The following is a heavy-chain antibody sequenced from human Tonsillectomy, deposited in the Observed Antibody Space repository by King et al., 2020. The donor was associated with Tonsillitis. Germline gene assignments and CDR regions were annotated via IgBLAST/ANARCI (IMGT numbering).Heavy chain of an antibody. V-gene: IGHV3-30*02. CDR1: GFTFSSYG. Sequence: QLVQSGGXVVQXGGSLRLSCAASGFTFSSYGMHWVRQAPGKGLEWVAFIRYDGSNKYYADSVKGRFTISRDNSKNTLYLQMNSLRAEDTAVYYCAKDSTMIVVVINLGFDYWGQGTLVTVSS. J-gene: IGHJ4*02. D-gene: IGHD3-22*01. CDR2: IRYDGSNK. CDR3: AKDSTMIVVVINLGFDY.